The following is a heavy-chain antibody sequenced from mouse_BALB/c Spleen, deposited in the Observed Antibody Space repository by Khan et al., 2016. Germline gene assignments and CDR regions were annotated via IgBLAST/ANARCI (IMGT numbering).Heavy chain of an antibody. D-gene: IGHD3-1*01. Sequence: EVQLQESGPSLVKPSQTLSLTCSVTGDSITSGYWNWIRKFPGNKLEYMGYISYSGSTFYNPSLESRISITRDTSKNQYYLQLNSVTSEDTATYYCGSYEAARSSFAYWGQGTLVTVSA. CDR2: ISYSGST. J-gene: IGHJ3*01. CDR1: GDSITSGY. V-gene: IGHV3-8*02. CDR3: GSYEAARSSFAY.